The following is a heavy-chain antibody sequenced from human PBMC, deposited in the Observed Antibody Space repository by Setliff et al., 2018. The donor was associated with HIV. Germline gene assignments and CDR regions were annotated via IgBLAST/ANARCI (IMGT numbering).Heavy chain of an antibody. Sequence: ASVKVSCKVSGYTLTELSMHWVRQAPGKGLEWMGGFDPEDGETIYAQKFQGRVTMTEDTSTDTAYMELNSLRSDDTAVYYCATAGGRSWFDPWGPGTLVTVSS. CDR3: ATAGGRSWFDP. CDR2: FDPEDGET. J-gene: IGHJ5*02. CDR1: GYTLTELS. D-gene: IGHD3-16*01. V-gene: IGHV1-24*01.